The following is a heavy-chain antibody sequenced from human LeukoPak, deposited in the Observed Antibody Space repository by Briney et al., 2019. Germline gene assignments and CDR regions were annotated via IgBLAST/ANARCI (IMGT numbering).Heavy chain of an antibody. CDR1: GFTFSSYG. J-gene: IGHJ4*02. CDR3: AKVRSRAAADAEDY. V-gene: IGHV3-30*02. D-gene: IGHD6-13*01. Sequence: GGSLRLSCAASGFTFSSYGMHWVRQAPGKGLEWVAFIRYDGSNKYYADSVKGRFTISRGNSKNTLYLQMNSLRAEDTAVYYCAKVRSRAAADAEDYWGQGTLVTVSS. CDR2: IRYDGSNK.